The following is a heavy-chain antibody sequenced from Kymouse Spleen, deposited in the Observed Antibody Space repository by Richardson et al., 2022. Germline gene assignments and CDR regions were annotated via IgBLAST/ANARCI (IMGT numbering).Heavy chain of an antibody. V-gene: IGHV3-23*04. D-gene: IGHD3-3*01. CDR1: GFTFSSYA. CDR3: AKESDFWSGYQNWFDP. Sequence: EVQLVESGGGLVQPGGSLRLSCAASGFTFSSYAMSWVRQAPGKGLEWVSAISGSGGSTYYADSVKGRFTISRDNSKNTLYLQMNSLRAEDTAVYYCAKESDFWSGYQNWFDPWGQGTLVTVSS. J-gene: IGHJ5*02. CDR2: ISGSGGST.